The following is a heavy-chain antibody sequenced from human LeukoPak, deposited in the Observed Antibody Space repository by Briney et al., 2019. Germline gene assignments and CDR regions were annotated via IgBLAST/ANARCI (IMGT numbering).Heavy chain of an antibody. CDR1: GFTFSSYG. CDR2: IKQDGSEK. D-gene: IGHD3-9*01. Sequence: GGSLRLSCAASGFTFSSYGMSWVRQAPGKGLEWVANIKQDGSEKHYVDSVKGRFTISRDNAKNSLYLQMNSLRAEDTAVYYCASYILTGYYNGHDAFDIWGQGTMVIVSS. J-gene: IGHJ3*02. CDR3: ASYILTGYYNGHDAFDI. V-gene: IGHV3-7*01.